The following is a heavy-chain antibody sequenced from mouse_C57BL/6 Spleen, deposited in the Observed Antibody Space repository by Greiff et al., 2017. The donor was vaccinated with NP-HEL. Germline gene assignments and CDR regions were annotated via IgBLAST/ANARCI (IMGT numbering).Heavy chain of an antibody. CDR2: IDPDTGGT. CDR3: TRQWGY. V-gene: IGHV1-15*01. CDR1: GYTFTDYA. J-gene: IGHJ2*01. Sequence: VQLQQSGAELVRPGASVTLSCKASGYTFTDYAMHWVKQTPVHGLEWIGAIDPDTGGTAYNQKFKGKAILTADKSSSTAYMELRSLTSEDSAVYYCTRQWGYWGQGTTLTVSS.